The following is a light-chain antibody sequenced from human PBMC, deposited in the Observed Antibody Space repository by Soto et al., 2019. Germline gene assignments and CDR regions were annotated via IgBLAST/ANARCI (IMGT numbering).Light chain of an antibody. CDR1: SSDVGGYNY. CDR2: DVT. J-gene: IGLJ2*01. Sequence: QSVLTQPASVSGSPGQSITISCTGTSSDVGGYNYVSWYQQHPGKAPKLIIYDVTNRPSGVSTRFSGSKSGNTASLTISGLQAEDEANYYCSSFTSINTAIFGGGTKLTVL. V-gene: IGLV2-14*01. CDR3: SSFTSINTAI.